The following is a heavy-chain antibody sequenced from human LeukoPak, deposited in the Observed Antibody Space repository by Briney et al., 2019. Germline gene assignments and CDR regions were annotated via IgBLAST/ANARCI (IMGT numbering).Heavy chain of an antibody. D-gene: IGHD4-11*01. CDR1: GGSFSGYY. V-gene: IGHV4-34*01. J-gene: IGHJ5*02. CDR2: INHSGST. Sequence: PSETLSLTCAVYGGSFSGYYWSWIRQPPGKGLEWIGEINHSGSTNYNPSLKSRVTISVDTSKNQFSLKLSSVTAADTAVYYCARDMNKRALNYGYNWFDPWGQGTLVTVSS. CDR3: ARDMNKRALNYGYNWFDP.